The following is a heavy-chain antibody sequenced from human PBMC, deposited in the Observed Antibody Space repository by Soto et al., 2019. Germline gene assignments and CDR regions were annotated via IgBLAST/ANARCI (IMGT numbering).Heavy chain of an antibody. D-gene: IGHD2-15*01. CDR2: IGTAGDT. CDR3: ARGQEVGAHFFDS. Sequence: LRLSCEASGFTFSGFDMHWVRQPTGKGLEWVSTIGTAGDTYYAVSVKGRFTISRDNAKNSLSLQMNSLRAGDTAVYFCARGQEVGAHFFDSWGQGTQVTVYS. V-gene: IGHV3-13*01. CDR1: GFTFSGFD. J-gene: IGHJ4*02.